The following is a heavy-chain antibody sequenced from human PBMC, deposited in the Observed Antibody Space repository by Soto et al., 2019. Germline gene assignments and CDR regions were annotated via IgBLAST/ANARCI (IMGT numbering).Heavy chain of an antibody. Sequence: EVQLVESGGVVVQPGGSLRLSCAASGFTFDVYTMHWVRQAPGKGLEWVSLISWDGGSTYYADSVKGRFTISRDNSKNSLYLQMNSLRTEDTALYYCAKDIVPDAAPSSWYGVDYWGQGTLVTVSS. J-gene: IGHJ4*02. CDR1: GFTFDVYT. V-gene: IGHV3-43*01. CDR3: AKDIVPDAAPSSWYGVDY. CDR2: ISWDGGST. D-gene: IGHD6-13*01.